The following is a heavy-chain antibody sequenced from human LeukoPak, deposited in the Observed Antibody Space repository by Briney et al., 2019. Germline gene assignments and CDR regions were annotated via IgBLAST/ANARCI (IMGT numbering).Heavy chain of an antibody. J-gene: IGHJ6*02. CDR3: ARVHDSSGYYYYYYYYGMDV. CDR2: INHSGST. CDR1: GGSFSGYY. V-gene: IGHV4-34*01. Sequence: SETLSLTCAVYGGSFSGYYWSWIRQPPGKGLEWIGEINHSGSTNYNPSLKSRVTISVDTSKSQFSLKLSSVTAADTAVYYCARVHDSSGYYYYYYYYGMDVWGQGTTVTVSS. D-gene: IGHD3-22*01.